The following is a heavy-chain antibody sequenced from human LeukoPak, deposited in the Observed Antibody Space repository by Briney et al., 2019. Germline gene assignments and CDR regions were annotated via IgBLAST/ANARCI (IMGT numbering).Heavy chain of an antibody. CDR1: GFTFSSYW. D-gene: IGHD1-7*01. J-gene: IGHJ4*02. Sequence: PGGSLRLTCAASGFTFSSYWIHWVRQVPGKGLVWVSRIDYDGSITNYADSVKGRFTTSRDNARNTLYLQMNSLRVDDTAVYYCVKDLGGNYDYWGQGTLVTVSS. CDR2: IDYDGSIT. CDR3: VKDLGGNYDY. V-gene: IGHV3-74*01.